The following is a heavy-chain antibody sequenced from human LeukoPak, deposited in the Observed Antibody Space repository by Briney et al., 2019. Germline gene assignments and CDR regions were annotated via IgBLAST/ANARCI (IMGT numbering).Heavy chain of an antibody. CDR3: ARSTSLGITGNQDFDY. CDR1: GYSFTSYW. CDR2: IDPSDSYT. V-gene: IGHV5-10-1*01. Sequence: GESLKISCKGSGYSFTSYWISWVRQMPGKGPEWMGRIDPSDSYTNYSPSFQGHVTISADKSISTAYLQWTSLKASDTAMYYCARSTSLGITGNQDFDYWGQGTLVTVSS. J-gene: IGHJ4*02. D-gene: IGHD1-20*01.